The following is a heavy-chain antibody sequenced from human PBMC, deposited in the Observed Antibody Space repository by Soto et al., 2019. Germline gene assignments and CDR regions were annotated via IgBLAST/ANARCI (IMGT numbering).Heavy chain of an antibody. CDR1: GGPLTTYF. CDR3: ARRSVHSFDY. V-gene: IGHV4-59*08. J-gene: IGHJ4*02. CDR2: VSYFGTT. Sequence: SETLSLTCNVSGGPLTTYFWSWIRQPPGKGLEWIGYVSYFGTTNYNPSLQSRLTILLDTSKTHFSLNLSSVTAADTAVYYCARRSVHSFDYWGQGTLVTVSS.